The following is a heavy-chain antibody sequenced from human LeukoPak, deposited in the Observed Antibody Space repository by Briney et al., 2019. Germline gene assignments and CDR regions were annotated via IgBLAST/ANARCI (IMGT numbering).Heavy chain of an antibody. CDR2: ISGSGGST. D-gene: IGHD2-15*01. Sequence: GGSLRLSCAASGFTFSSYAMSWVRQAPGKGLEWVSAISGSGGSTYYADSVKGRFTISRDNSKNTLYLQMNSLRAEDTAVYYCALLDVVVVAATPTRKFDYWGQGTLVTVSS. CDR1: GFTFSSYA. J-gene: IGHJ4*02. V-gene: IGHV3-23*01. CDR3: ALLDVVVVAATPTRKFDY.